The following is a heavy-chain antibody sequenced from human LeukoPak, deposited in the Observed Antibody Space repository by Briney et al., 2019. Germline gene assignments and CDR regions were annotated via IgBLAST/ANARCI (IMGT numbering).Heavy chain of an antibody. CDR1: GYTFTGYY. CDR2: INPNSGGT. D-gene: IGHD6-13*01. Sequence: ASVKVSCKASGYTFTGYYMHWVRQAPGQGLEWMGWINPNSGGTNYAQKFQGRVTMTRDTSISTAYMELSRLRSDDTAVYYCARDYSSSWTSFDYCGQRTLVTVSS. CDR3: ARDYSSSWTSFDY. V-gene: IGHV1-2*02. J-gene: IGHJ4*02.